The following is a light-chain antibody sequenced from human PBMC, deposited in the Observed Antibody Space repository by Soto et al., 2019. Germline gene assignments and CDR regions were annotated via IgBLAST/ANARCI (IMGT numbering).Light chain of an antibody. V-gene: IGKV3-20*01. J-gene: IGKJ3*01. CDR1: QSVSSSL. CDR2: GAT. Sequence: EIVRTKYPGRLAVPPGERASLSCRGSQSVSSSLLAWYQQKPGQAPRVLIYGATSRATGIPDRFSGSVSGTDFTLTISRLEPEDFTVYYCQRYGVSLLTFGPGAKLDVK. CDR3: QRYGVSLLT.